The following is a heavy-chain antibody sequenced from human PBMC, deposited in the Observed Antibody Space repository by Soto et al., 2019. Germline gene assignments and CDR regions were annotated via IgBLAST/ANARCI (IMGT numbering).Heavy chain of an antibody. V-gene: IGHV4-30-4*01. D-gene: IGHD6-13*01. CDR3: ARGTRESWYSSSWRNWFDP. Sequence: QVQLQESGPGLVKPSQTLSLTCTVSGGSISSGDYYWSWIRQPPGKGLEWIGYIYYSGSTYYNPSLKSRVTISVDTSKNQFSLKLSSVTAADTAEYYCARGTRESWYSSSWRNWFDPWGQGTLVTVSS. CDR1: GGSISSGDYY. CDR2: IYYSGST. J-gene: IGHJ5*02.